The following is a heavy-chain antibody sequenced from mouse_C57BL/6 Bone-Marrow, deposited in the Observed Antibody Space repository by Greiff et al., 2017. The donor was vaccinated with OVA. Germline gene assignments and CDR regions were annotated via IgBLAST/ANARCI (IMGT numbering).Heavy chain of an antibody. CDR2: IYPRSGNT. CDR1: GYTFTSYG. CDR3: ARRLRLRFAY. J-gene: IGHJ3*01. D-gene: IGHD2-4*01. V-gene: IGHV1-81*01. Sequence: QVQLKESGAELARPGASVKLSCKASGYTFTSYGISWVKQRTGQGLEWIGEIYPRSGNTYYNEKFKGKATLTADKSSSTAYMELLSLTSEDSTVYFCARRLRLRFAYWGQGTLVTVSA.